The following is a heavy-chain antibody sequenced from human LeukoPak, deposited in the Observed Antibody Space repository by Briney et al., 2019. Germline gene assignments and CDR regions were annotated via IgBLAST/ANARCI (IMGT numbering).Heavy chain of an antibody. J-gene: IGHJ4*02. Sequence: ASVKVSCKASGYTLTGYYLHWVRQAPGQGLEWMGWIDPNDGGTNYAQKFQGRVAMTRDTSISTAYMELSRLASDDTAVYYRARDQAALAARPFDYGGQGTLVTVSS. CDR2: IDPNDGGT. CDR1: GYTLTGYY. CDR3: ARDQAALAARPFDY. D-gene: IGHD6-6*01. V-gene: IGHV1-2*02.